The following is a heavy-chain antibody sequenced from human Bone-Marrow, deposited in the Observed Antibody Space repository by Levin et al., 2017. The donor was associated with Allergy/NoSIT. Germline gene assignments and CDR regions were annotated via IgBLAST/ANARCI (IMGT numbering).Heavy chain of an antibody. CDR1: GFTFSSYS. CDR2: ISSSSSYI. D-gene: IGHD6-13*01. Sequence: GASVKVSCAASGFTFSSYSMNWVRQAPGKGLEWVSSISSSSSYIYYADSVKGRFTISRDNAKNSLYLQMNSLRAEDTAVYYCARDHSSSLGWDGMDVWGQGTTVTVSS. CDR3: ARDHSSSLGWDGMDV. J-gene: IGHJ6*02. V-gene: IGHV3-21*01.